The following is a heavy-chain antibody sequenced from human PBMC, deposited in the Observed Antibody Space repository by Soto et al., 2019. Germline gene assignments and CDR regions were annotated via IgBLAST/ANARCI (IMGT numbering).Heavy chain of an antibody. Sequence: GGSLRLSCAASGFTFSSYAMSWVRQAPGKGLEWVSAISGSGGSTYYADSVKGRFTISRDNSKNTLYLQMNSLRAEDTAVYYCAKFLRAELGYCSGGSCYYPDWGGQGTLVTVSS. V-gene: IGHV3-23*01. CDR3: AKFLRAELGYCSGGSCYYPDW. CDR1: GFTFSSYA. J-gene: IGHJ4*02. D-gene: IGHD2-15*01. CDR2: ISGSGGST.